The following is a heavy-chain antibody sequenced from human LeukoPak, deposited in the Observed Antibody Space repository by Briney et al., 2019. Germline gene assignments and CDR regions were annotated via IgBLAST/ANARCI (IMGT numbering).Heavy chain of an antibody. V-gene: IGHV3-30*02. J-gene: IGHJ4*02. CDR3: AQLYVWGSYRYLFDY. D-gene: IGHD3-16*02. Sequence: GGSLRLSCAASVFTFSSYVMPWVRQAPGKVLEWVAFIRYDGSNKYYAASVKGRFTISRDNSKNTLYLQMNSLRAEDTAVYYCAQLYVWGSYRYLFDYWGQGTLVTVSS. CDR2: IRYDGSNK. CDR1: VFTFSSYV.